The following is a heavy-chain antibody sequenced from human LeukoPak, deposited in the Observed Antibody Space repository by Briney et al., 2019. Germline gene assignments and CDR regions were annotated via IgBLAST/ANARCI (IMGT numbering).Heavy chain of an antibody. Sequence: SETLSLTCTVSGGSISSYYWSWIRQPPGKGLEWIGYIYYSGSTNYNPSLKSRVTISVDTSKNQFSLKLSSVTAADTAVYYCARYSGSYYWFDPWGQGTLVTVSS. V-gene: IGHV4-59*01. CDR1: GGSISSYY. D-gene: IGHD1-26*01. J-gene: IGHJ5*02. CDR2: IYYSGST. CDR3: ARYSGSYYWFDP.